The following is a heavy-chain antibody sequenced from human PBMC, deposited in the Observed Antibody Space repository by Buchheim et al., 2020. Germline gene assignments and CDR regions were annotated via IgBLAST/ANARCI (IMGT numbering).Heavy chain of an antibody. Sequence: QVQLQESGPGLVKPSQTLSLTCTVSGDSISSGDYCCTWVRQHPGKGLEWIGYLYYSGNTYYNPSLKSRATITVDTSKNQFSLKLSCVTAADTAVYYCARRSTSGNFDYWGQGTL. V-gene: IGHV4-31*03. J-gene: IGHJ4*02. CDR3: ARRSTSGNFDY. D-gene: IGHD6-13*01. CDR1: GDSISSGDYC. CDR2: LYYSGNT.